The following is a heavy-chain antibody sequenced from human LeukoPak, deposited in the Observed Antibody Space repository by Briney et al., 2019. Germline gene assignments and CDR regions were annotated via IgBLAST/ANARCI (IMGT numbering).Heavy chain of an antibody. CDR2: ISGSGGST. V-gene: IGHV3-23*01. CDR1: GFTFGSYA. J-gene: IGHJ6*03. CDR3: AKVPLAARPDYYYYYMDV. D-gene: IGHD6-6*01. Sequence: GGSLRLSCAASGFTFGSYAMSWVRQAPGKGLEWVSAISGSGGSTYYADSVKGRFTISRDNSKNTLYLQLNSLRAEDTAVYYCAKVPLAARPDYYYYYMDVWGKGTTVTVSS.